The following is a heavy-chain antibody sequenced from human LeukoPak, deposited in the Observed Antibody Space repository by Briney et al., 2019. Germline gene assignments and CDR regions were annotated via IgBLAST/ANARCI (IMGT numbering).Heavy chain of an antibody. CDR2: ISGSGGST. V-gene: IGHV3-23*01. D-gene: IGHD5-24*01. CDR3: ALSRDGYNYKEGFDY. J-gene: IGHJ4*02. Sequence: GGSLRLSCAASGFTFDDYTMHWVRQAPGKGLEWVSAISGSGGSTYYADSVKGRFTISRDNSKNTLYLQMNSLRAEDTAVYYCALSRDGYNYKEGFDYWGQGTLVTVSS. CDR1: GFTFDDYT.